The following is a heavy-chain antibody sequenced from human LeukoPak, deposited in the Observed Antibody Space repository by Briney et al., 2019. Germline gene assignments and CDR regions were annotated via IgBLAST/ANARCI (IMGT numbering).Heavy chain of an antibody. D-gene: IGHD1-1*01. CDR1: KSTFSSFA. CDR3: ARKTGDD. V-gene: IGHV3-23*01. Sequence: GGSLRLSCAASKSTFSSFAITWVRQAPGKGLEWVSSISGSGHSTYYADSVRGRFTISRDNSKNTLYLQMNSLRAEDTAVYYCARKTGDDWGQGTLVTVSS. J-gene: IGHJ4*02. CDR2: ISGSGHST.